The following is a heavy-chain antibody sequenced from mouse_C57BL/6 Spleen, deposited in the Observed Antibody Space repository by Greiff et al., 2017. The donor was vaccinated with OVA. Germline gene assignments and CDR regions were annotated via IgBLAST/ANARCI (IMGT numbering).Heavy chain of an antibody. Sequence: QVQLQQPGAELVMPGASVKLSCKASGYTFTSYWMHWVKQRPGQGLEWIGEIDPSDSYTNYNQKFKGKSTLTVDKSSSTAYMQLSSLTSEDSAVYYCARRPYGNYEAMDYWGQGTSVTVSS. D-gene: IGHD2-1*01. CDR2: IDPSDSYT. CDR3: ARRPYGNYEAMDY. CDR1: GYTFTSYW. J-gene: IGHJ4*01. V-gene: IGHV1-69*01.